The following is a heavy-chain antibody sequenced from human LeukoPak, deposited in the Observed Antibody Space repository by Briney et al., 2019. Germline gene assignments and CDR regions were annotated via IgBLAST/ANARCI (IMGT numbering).Heavy chain of an antibody. V-gene: IGHV3-15*01. Sequence: GGSLRLSCAASGFTVSSTYMSWVRQAPGKGLEWVGRIKSKTDGGTTDYAAPVKGRFTISRDDSKNTLYLQMNSLKTEDTAVYYCTTDGVAGRSDYYYYMDVWGKGTTVTVSS. CDR1: GFTVSSTY. D-gene: IGHD6-19*01. CDR2: IKSKTDGGTT. J-gene: IGHJ6*03. CDR3: TTDGVAGRSDYYYYMDV.